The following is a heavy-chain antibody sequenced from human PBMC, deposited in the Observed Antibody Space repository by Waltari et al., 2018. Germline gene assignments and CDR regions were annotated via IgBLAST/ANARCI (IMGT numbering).Heavy chain of an antibody. J-gene: IGHJ3*02. CDR1: GGSISSSSYY. Sequence: LQLQESGPGLVKPSETLSLTCTVSGGSISSSSYYWGWIRQPPGKGLEWVSAISGSGGSTYYADSVKGRFTISRDNSKNTLYLQMNSLRAEDTAVYYCAKRARVRGPAGAFDIWGQGTMVTVSS. V-gene: IGHV3-23*01. D-gene: IGHD3-10*01. CDR3: AKRARVRGPAGAFDI. CDR2: ISGSGGST.